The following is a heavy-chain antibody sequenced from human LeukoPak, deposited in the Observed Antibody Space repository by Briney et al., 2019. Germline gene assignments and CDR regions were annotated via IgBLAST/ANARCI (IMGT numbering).Heavy chain of an antibody. CDR1: GGSISSHY. D-gene: IGHD4-23*01. CDR2: IYYSGST. Sequence: SETLSLTCTVSGGSISSHYWRWIRQPPGKGLEWIGYIYYSGSTNYNPSLKSRVTISVDTSKNQFSLKLSSVNAADTAVYYCAREAQTSYYGGNSWFDPWGQGTLVTVSS. V-gene: IGHV4-59*11. CDR3: AREAQTSYYGGNSWFDP. J-gene: IGHJ5*02.